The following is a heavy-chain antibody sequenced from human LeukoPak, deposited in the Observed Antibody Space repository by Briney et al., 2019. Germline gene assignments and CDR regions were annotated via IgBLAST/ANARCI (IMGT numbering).Heavy chain of an antibody. CDR3: ARTGIQWLVENWFDP. CDR2: INPNSGGT. D-gene: IGHD6-19*01. J-gene: IGHJ5*02. V-gene: IGHV1-2*02. CDR1: GYTFTVYY. Sequence: ASVKVSCKASGYTFTVYYMHWVRQAPGQGLEWMRWINPNSGGTNYAQKFQGRVTMTRDTSISTAYMELSRLRSDDTAVYYCARTGIQWLVENWFDPWGQGTLVTVSS.